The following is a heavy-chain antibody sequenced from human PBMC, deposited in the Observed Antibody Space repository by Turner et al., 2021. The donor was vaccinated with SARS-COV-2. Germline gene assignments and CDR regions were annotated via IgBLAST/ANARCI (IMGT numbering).Heavy chain of an antibody. Sequence: QVQLVESGGGVVQPGGSLRLSCAASGFTFSSYGMHWVRQAPGKGLEWVAVISYDGSNKYCSDSVKGRFTISRDNSKNTLYLQMNSLRAEDTAVYYCAKGIGDYIDYWGQGTLVTVSS. D-gene: IGHD4-17*01. CDR3: AKGIGDYIDY. J-gene: IGHJ4*02. CDR2: ISYDGSNK. CDR1: GFTFSSYG. V-gene: IGHV3-30*18.